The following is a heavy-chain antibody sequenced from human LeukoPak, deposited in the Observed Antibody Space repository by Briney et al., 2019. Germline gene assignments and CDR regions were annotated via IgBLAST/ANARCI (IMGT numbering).Heavy chain of an antibody. CDR1: GGSFSGYY. Sequence: PSETLSLTCAVYGGSFSGYYWSWIRQPPGKGLEWIGEINHSGSTNYNPSLKSRVTISVDASKNQFSLKLSSVTAAGTAVYYCARTQGYYGSGSNYPTGRPFHHWGQGTLVTVSS. CDR2: INHSGST. D-gene: IGHD3-10*01. J-gene: IGHJ1*01. V-gene: IGHV4-34*01. CDR3: ARTQGYYGSGSNYPTGRPFHH.